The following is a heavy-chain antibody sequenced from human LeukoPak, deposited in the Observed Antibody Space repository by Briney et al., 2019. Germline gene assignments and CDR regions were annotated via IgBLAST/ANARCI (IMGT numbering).Heavy chain of an antibody. V-gene: IGHV1-18*01. D-gene: IGHD6-13*01. J-gene: IGHJ3*02. Sequence: ASVNLSCKTSGYTFTNYGISWLRQAPGLGLGWMGWISAYDGNVNYAQKVQGRVTMTTDTSTSTAYMELRSQRFDDTAVYYCARDQSVRLLQTSSTYFKHVFAIWGQGSMVTVPS. CDR1: GYTFTNYG. CDR2: ISAYDGNV. CDR3: ARDQSVRLLQTSSTYFKHVFAI.